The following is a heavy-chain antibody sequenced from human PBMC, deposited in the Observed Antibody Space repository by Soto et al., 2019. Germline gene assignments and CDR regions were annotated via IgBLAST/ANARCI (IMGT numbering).Heavy chain of an antibody. J-gene: IGHJ4*02. V-gene: IGHV3-74*03. CDR2: ISRDGIGT. CDR1: GFTFSTYC. D-gene: IGHD3-3*01. Sequence: EVQLVESGGGLVQPGGSLRLSCAASGFTFSTYCMHWVRQAPGKGLVWVSRISRDGIGTTYAESVKGRITISRDNTKNTLSPEMNSLGVEDTAVYYCGPMRNFGVVMGHWGQGTLVTVS. CDR3: GPMRNFGVVMGH.